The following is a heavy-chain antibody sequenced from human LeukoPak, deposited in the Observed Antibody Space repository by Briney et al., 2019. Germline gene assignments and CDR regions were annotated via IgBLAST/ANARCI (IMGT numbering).Heavy chain of an antibody. CDR2: ISSSGSVI. D-gene: IGHD2-2*01. V-gene: IGHV3-48*03. J-gene: IGHJ3*02. Sequence: GGSLRLSCAASGFTFSSYEMNWVRQAPGRGLEWVSYISSSGSVIYYADSVKGRFTISRDNAKDSLYLQMNSLRAEDTAIHPCARDQRSSGAFDICGQRTMLTAPS. CDR1: GFTFSSYE. CDR3: ARDQRSSGAFDI.